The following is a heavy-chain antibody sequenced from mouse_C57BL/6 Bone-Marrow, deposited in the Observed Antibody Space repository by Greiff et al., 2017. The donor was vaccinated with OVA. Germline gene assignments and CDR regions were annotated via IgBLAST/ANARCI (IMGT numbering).Heavy chain of an antibody. V-gene: IGHV6-3*01. Sequence: DVHLVESGGGLVQPGGSMKLSCVASGFTFSNYWMNWVRQSPEKGLEWVAQIRLKSDNYATHYAESVKGRFTISRDDSKSSVYLQMNNLRAEDTGIYYCTDDYDWFAYWGQGTLVTVSA. J-gene: IGHJ3*01. CDR1: GFTFSNYW. CDR2: IRLKSDNYAT. CDR3: TDDYDWFAY. D-gene: IGHD2-4*01.